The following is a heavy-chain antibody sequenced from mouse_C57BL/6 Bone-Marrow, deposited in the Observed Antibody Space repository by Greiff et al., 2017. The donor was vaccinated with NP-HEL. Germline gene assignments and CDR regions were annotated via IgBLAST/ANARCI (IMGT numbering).Heavy chain of an antibody. CDR1: GYTFTSYD. D-gene: IGHD4-1*01. CDR3: ARSLTGTGRVYYFDY. J-gene: IGHJ2*01. V-gene: IGHV1-85*01. Sequence: VQLQQSGPELVKPGASVKLSCKASGYTFTSYDINWVKQRPGQGLEWIGWIYPRDGSTKYNEKFKGQATLTVDTSSSTAYMELHSLTSEDSAVYFCARSLTGTGRVYYFDYWGQGTTLTVSS. CDR2: IYPRDGST.